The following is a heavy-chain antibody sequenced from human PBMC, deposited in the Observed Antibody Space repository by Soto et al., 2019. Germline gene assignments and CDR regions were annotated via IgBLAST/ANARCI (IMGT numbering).Heavy chain of an antibody. V-gene: IGHV4-59*01. J-gene: IGHJ4*02. CDR2: IYFTGNT. Sequence: SETLSLTCTVSGVSISTYFWSWIRQPPGKGLEWIGYIYFTGNTNYNPSLKSRVTISIDTTKNQFSLKLSSVTAADTAVYYCARVVVPAAWTFDYWGQGTLVTVS. CDR1: GVSISTYF. CDR3: ARVVVPAAWTFDY. D-gene: IGHD2-2*01.